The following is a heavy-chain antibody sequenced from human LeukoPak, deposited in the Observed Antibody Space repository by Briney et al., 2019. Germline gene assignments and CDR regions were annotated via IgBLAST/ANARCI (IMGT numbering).Heavy chain of an antibody. CDR2: IRTKAKSYTT. D-gene: IGHD7-27*01. Sequence: GGSLRLSCAASGFTLCDYYMDWVRQALGKGLEWVGRIRTKAKSYTTEYAASVKGRFTISRDNSQNSLYRQMSSLKIEETAVYYCAIDVQNWGAAFVHWGQGTLVTVSS. J-gene: IGHJ4*02. V-gene: IGHV3-72*01. CDR1: GFTLCDYY. CDR3: AIDVQNWGAAFVH.